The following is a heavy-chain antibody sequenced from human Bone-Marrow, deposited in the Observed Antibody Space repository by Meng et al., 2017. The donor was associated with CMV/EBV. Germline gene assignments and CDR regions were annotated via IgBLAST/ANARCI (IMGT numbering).Heavy chain of an antibody. CDR1: GFTFSSYS. D-gene: IGHD6-13*01. CDR3: ARDGAATYGMDF. J-gene: IGHJ6*02. Sequence: GESLKISCAASGFTFSSYSMNWVRQAPGKGLEWVSSISSSSSYIYYADSVKGRFTISRDNAKNSLYLQMNSLRAEDTAVYYCARDGAATYGMDFWGQGTMVTVSS. CDR2: ISSSSSYI. V-gene: IGHV3-21*01.